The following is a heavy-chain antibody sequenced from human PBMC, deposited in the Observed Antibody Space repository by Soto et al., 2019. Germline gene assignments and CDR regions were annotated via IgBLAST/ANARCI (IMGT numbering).Heavy chain of an antibody. CDR2: IYPGDSDT. Sequence: GESLKISCKGSGYSFTSYWIGWVRQMPGKGLEWLGIIYPGDSDTRDSPTFQGQVTISADKSISTAYLQWSSLKASDTEMYYCANIYGDYEEGNAFDIWGQGTMVTVSS. J-gene: IGHJ3*02. V-gene: IGHV5-51*01. CDR1: GYSFTSYW. D-gene: IGHD4-17*01. CDR3: ANIYGDYEEGNAFDI.